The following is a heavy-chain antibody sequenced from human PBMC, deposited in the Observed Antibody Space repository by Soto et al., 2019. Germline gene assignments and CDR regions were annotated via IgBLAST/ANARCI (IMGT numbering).Heavy chain of an antibody. CDR1: GGSVRSGDYY. Sequence: QVRLQESGPGLVKPSETLSLTCTVSGGSVRSGDYYWSWIRQPPGKGLEWIGYIYNSGSTNYNPSLKSRVTISVDTSENEFSLKLNSMTAADTAVYYCASEGLAYCGGDCYPWGQGTLVTVSS. J-gene: IGHJ5*02. CDR3: ASEGLAYCGGDCYP. D-gene: IGHD2-21*02. CDR2: IYNSGST. V-gene: IGHV4-61*08.